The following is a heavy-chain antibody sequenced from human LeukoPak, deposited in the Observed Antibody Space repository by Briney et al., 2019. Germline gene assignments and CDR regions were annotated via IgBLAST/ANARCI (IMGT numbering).Heavy chain of an antibody. Sequence: SETLSLTCSVSGVSISSGSNYWGWIRQPPGKTLEWIGSIYSSGSTHYNPSLKSRVIILIDTAKNHFSLNLSSVTAADTAVYYCARVRGSSGSYEYYHYMDVWGKGTTVTISS. J-gene: IGHJ6*03. CDR1: GVSISSGSNY. CDR2: IYSSGST. D-gene: IGHD1-26*01. V-gene: IGHV4-39*07. CDR3: ARVRGSSGSYEYYHYMDV.